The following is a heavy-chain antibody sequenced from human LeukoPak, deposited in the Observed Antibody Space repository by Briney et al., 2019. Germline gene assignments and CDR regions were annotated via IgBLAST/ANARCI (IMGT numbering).Heavy chain of an antibody. CDR3: ARDVRKQGLWS. J-gene: IGHJ4*02. Sequence: GESLRLSRAASGFTVSTNYMSWVRHPPGKGLEWVLIIYRGDRSDYADYRKGRFTISRDTSKYTLYLQMSSLRAEDTAVYYCARDVRKQGLWSWGQGTLVTVSS. CDR2: IYRGDRS. CDR1: GFTVSTNY. D-gene: IGHD3-10*01. V-gene: IGHV3-66*01.